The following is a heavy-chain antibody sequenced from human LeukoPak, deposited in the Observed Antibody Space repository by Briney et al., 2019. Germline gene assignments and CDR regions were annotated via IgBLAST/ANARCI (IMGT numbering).Heavy chain of an antibody. V-gene: IGHV3-21*01. Sequence: GGSLKLSCAASGFTFSSYSMNWVRQAPGKGLEWVSSISSSSSYIYYADSVKGRFTISRDNAKNSLYLQMNSLRAEDTAVYYCAIFGVVLRDHWGQGTLVTVSS. J-gene: IGHJ4*02. CDR3: AIFGVVLRDH. D-gene: IGHD3-3*01. CDR1: GFTFSSYS. CDR2: ISSSSSYI.